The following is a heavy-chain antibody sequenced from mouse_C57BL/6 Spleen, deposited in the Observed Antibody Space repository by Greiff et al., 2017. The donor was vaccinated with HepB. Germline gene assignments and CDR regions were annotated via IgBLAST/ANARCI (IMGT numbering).Heavy chain of an antibody. CDR1: GYAFTNYL. CDR2: INPGSGGT. D-gene: IGHD1-1*01. J-gene: IGHJ2*01. Sequence: VQLQQSGAELVRPGTSVKVSCKASGYAFTNYLIEWVKQRPGQGLEWIGVINPGSGGTNYNEKFKGKATLTADKSSSTAYMQLSSLTSEDSAVYFCARAVVEYYFDYGGQGTTLTVSS. V-gene: IGHV1-54*01. CDR3: ARAVVEYYFDY.